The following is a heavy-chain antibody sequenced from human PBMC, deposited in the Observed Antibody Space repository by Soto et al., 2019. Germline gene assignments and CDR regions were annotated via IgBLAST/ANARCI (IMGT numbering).Heavy chain of an antibody. J-gene: IGHJ6*02. V-gene: IGHV4-31*03. Sequence: QVQLQESGPGLVKPSQTLSLTCTVSGGSISSGGYYWSWIRQHPGKGLEWIGYIYYSGSTYYNPSLKSRFTISVDTSKNQFSLKLSSVTAADTAVYYCARESIAAAGRGTYGMDVWGQGTTVTVSS. CDR2: IYYSGST. CDR3: ARESIAAAGRGTYGMDV. CDR1: GGSISSGGYY. D-gene: IGHD6-13*01.